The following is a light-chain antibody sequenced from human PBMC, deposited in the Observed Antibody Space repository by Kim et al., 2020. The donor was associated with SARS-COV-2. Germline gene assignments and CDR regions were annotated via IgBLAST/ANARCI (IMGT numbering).Light chain of an antibody. J-gene: IGLJ2*01. CDR2: EVS. Sequence: GQSVTISCTGTSSDVGSYTRVSWYQQPPGTAPKLMIYEVSTRPSGVPDRFSGSKSGNTASLTISGLQAEDEADYYCSSYTSSSTVVFGGGTQLTVL. V-gene: IGLV2-18*02. CDR1: SSDVGSYTR. CDR3: SSYTSSSTVV.